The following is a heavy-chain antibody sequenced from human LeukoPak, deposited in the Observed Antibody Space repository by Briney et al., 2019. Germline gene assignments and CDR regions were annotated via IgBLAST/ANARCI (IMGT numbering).Heavy chain of an antibody. D-gene: IGHD3-10*01. CDR3: ARFPVLLWFGEPAGYYYGMDV. V-gene: IGHV4-4*02. CDR1: GGSISSSNW. Sequence: SGTLSLTCAVSGGSISSSNWWSWVRQPPGKGLEWIGEIYHSGSTNYNPSLKSRVTISVDKSKNQFSLKLSSVTAADTAVYYCARFPVLLWFGEPAGYYYGMDVWGQGTTVTVSS. CDR2: IYHSGST. J-gene: IGHJ6*02.